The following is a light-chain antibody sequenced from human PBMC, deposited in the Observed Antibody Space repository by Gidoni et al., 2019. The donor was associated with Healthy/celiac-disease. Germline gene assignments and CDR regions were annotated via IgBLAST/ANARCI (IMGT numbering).Light chain of an antibody. J-gene: IGKJ4*01. CDR1: HSVSSF. CDR3: QQRSNWPPLT. V-gene: IGKV3-11*01. Sequence: EMVLTQSPATLSLSTGERATLSCRASHSVSSFLAWYQQKPGQAPRLLISDASNRVTGIPARFSGSGSGTYFTLTISSLEPEDFAVYYCQQRSNWPPLTFGGGTKVEIK. CDR2: DAS.